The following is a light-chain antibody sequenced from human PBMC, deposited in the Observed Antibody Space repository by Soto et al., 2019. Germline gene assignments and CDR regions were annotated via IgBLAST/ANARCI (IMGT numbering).Light chain of an antibody. CDR2: WAS. Sequence: DIVMTQSPDSLAVSLGERATINCNSSQSVLSSSNNKNYLAWYQQKPGQPPKLLIYWASTRDSGVPDRFTGSGSGTDFTLTISSLQAEDVAVYYCQQYYSTPWTFGQGTKV. CDR3: QQYYSTPWT. CDR1: QSVLSSSNNKNY. V-gene: IGKV4-1*01. J-gene: IGKJ1*01.